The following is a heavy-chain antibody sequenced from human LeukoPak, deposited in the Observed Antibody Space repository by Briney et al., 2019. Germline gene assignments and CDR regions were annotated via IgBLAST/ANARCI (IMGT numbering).Heavy chain of an antibody. CDR3: AIWGQQLAFDY. D-gene: IGHD6-13*01. CDR2: IIPIFGTA. V-gene: IGHV1-69*05. Sequence: ASVKVSCKASGGTFSSYAISWVRQAPGQGLEWMGGIIPIFGTANYAQKFQGRVTITTDESTSTAYMELSSLRSEDTAVYYCAIWGQQLAFDYRGQGTLVTVSS. CDR1: GGTFSSYA. J-gene: IGHJ4*02.